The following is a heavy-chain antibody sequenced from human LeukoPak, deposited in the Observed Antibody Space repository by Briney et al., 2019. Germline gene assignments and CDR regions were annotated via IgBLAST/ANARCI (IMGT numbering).Heavy chain of an antibody. CDR1: GFTVSSNY. D-gene: IGHD3-22*01. CDR2: ISGSGGST. Sequence: GGSLRLSCAASGFTVSSNYMSWVRQAPGKGLEWVSSISGSGGSTYYADSVKGRFTISRDNSKNTLYLQMNSLRAEDTAVYYCARDPAYDSSGYYVYWGQGTLVTVSS. J-gene: IGHJ4*02. V-gene: IGHV3-23*01. CDR3: ARDPAYDSSGYYVY.